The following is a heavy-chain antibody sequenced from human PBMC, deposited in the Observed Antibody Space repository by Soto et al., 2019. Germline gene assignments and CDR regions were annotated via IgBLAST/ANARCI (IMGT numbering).Heavy chain of an antibody. CDR3: ARLMSIFGVVAWFDP. Sequence: QVQLVQSGAEVKKPGASVKVSCKASGYTFTSYGISWVRQAPGQGLEWMGWISAYNGNTNYAQKLQGRVTMTTDTSTSTAYMELWSLRSDDTAVYYCARLMSIFGVVAWFDPWGQGTLVTVSS. CDR1: GYTFTSYG. J-gene: IGHJ5*02. V-gene: IGHV1-18*01. D-gene: IGHD3-3*01. CDR2: ISAYNGNT.